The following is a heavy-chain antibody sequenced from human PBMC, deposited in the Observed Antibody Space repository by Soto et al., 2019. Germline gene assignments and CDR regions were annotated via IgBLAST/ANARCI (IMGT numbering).Heavy chain of an antibody. D-gene: IGHD2-2*02. CDR2: ISSSGTYT. CDR3: ARDPIGAINLYHFDY. CDR1: GFTFSDYY. V-gene: IGHV3-11*06. Sequence: QVQLEESGGGLVKPGGSLRLSCAASGFTFSDYYMSWIRQSPGKGLEWVSYISSSGTYTNFADSVKGRFTLSRDNAKNSVFLQMNSLRPEDTAIYYCARDPIGAINLYHFDYWGQGTLVTVSS. J-gene: IGHJ4*02.